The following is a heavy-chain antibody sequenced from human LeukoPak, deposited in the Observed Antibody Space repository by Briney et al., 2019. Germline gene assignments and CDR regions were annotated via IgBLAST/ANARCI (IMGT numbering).Heavy chain of an antibody. Sequence: PGGSLRLSCSASGFTFSNYAIHWVRQTPGKGLEYVSAISNSEVVTYYADSVKGRFTISRDNSKNTAYLQMSSLRAEDTAMYYCVNGAATGLIDYWGQGTLVTVSS. D-gene: IGHD2-15*01. J-gene: IGHJ4*02. CDR3: VNGAATGLIDY. CDR1: GFTFSNYA. V-gene: IGHV3-64D*06. CDR2: ISNSEVVT.